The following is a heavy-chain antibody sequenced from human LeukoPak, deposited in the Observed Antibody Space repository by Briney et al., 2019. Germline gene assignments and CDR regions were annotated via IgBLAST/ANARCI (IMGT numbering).Heavy chain of an antibody. V-gene: IGHV4-59*12. J-gene: IGHJ4*02. Sequence: PSETLSLTCTVSGGSISSYYWSWIRQPPGKGLEWIGYIYYSGSTNYNPSLKSRVTISVDTSKNQFSLKLSSVTAADTAVYYCARDLSHDYGSYWGQGTLVTVSS. CDR3: ARDLSHDYGSY. CDR1: GGSISSYY. CDR2: IYYSGST. D-gene: IGHD4-17*01.